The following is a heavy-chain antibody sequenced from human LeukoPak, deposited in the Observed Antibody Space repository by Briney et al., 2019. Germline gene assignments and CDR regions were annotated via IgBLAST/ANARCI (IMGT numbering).Heavy chain of an antibody. D-gene: IGHD1-26*01. J-gene: IGHJ2*01. V-gene: IGHV3-23*01. CDR1: GFPFSNYA. CDR3: ARDWDYSGRFVFDL. Sequence: GGSLRLSCVASGFPFSNYAMSWVRQAPGKGLEFVSVISGDGGTTYYADFVKGRFTISRDNAKNSLYLQMNSLRAEDTAVYYCARDWDYSGRFVFDLWGRGTLVTVSS. CDR2: ISGDGGTT.